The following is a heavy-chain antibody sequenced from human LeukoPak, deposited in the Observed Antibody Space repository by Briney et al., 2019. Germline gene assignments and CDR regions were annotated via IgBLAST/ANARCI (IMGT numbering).Heavy chain of an antibody. J-gene: IGHJ3*02. CDR1: GFTFSSYG. Sequence: GGSLRLSCAASGFTFSSYGMHWVRQAPGKGLEWVAVIWYDGSNKYYADSVKGRFTTSRDNSKNTLYLQMNSLRAEDTAVYYCAKDLWASDIWGQGTMVTVSS. V-gene: IGHV3-33*06. CDR3: AKDLWASDI. D-gene: IGHD3-16*01. CDR2: IWYDGSNK.